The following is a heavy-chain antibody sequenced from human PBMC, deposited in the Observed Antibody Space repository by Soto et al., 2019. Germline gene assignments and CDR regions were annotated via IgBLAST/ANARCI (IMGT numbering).Heavy chain of an antibody. D-gene: IGHD3-10*01. CDR2: ISASGADT. V-gene: IGHV3-21*04. Sequence: GGSLRLSCVVSGFTFSRYNMNWVRQAPGKGPECVSSISASGADTAYAESVKGRFTVSRVNAKNSLFLQMNSLRVEDTALYYCVREGLTGDTSGWFVYWGQGTPVTVSS. J-gene: IGHJ5*01. CDR3: VREGLTGDTSGWFVY. CDR1: GFTFSRYN.